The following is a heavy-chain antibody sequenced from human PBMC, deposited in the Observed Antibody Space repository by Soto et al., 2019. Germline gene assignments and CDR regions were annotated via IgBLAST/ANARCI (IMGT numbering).Heavy chain of an antibody. CDR2: IHYDGRT. Sequence: QLQLQESGPGLVKPSETLSLTCTVSGGSISTNSHYWAWIRQTPGKGLEWIGSIHYDGRTYYNPPLKRRVTVSFDTSRNQFSLNVICVPAADTAVYYCARHVGNYGGWAFDYWGQGTLVTIFS. CDR3: ARHVGNYGGWAFDY. V-gene: IGHV4-39*01. J-gene: IGHJ4*02. D-gene: IGHD4-17*01. CDR1: GGSISTNSHY.